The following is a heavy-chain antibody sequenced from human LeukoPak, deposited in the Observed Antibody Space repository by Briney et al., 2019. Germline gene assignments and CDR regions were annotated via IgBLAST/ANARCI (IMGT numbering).Heavy chain of an antibody. CDR1: GFTFSSYG. Sequence: GGSLRLSCAASGFTFSSYGMHWVRQAPGEGLGWVAFIRYDGSNKYYADSVKGRFTIFRDNSKNTLYLQMNSLRAEDAAVYYCAKDTVGTIFGVVTMGYFDYWGQGTLVTVSS. D-gene: IGHD3-3*01. CDR3: AKDTVGTIFGVVTMGYFDY. CDR2: IRYDGSNK. V-gene: IGHV3-30*02. J-gene: IGHJ4*02.